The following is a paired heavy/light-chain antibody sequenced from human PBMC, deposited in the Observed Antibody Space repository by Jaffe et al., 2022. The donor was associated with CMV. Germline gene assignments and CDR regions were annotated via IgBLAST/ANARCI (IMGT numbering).Heavy chain of an antibody. CDR3: ARDDYVNYYRWGSYRLLD. V-gene: IGHV4-4*07. D-gene: IGHD3-16*02. CDR1: GDSISRYH. Sequence: QVQLQESGPGLVKPSETLSLTCAVSGDSISRYHWTWVRQPAGKGLEFIGRIYNTGETDYSPSLKSRVTVSVDISKNVFSLKMTSVTAADTAVYYCARDDYVNYYRWGSYRLLDWGQGILIAVSS. CDR2: IYNTGET. J-gene: IGHJ4*02.
Light chain of an antibody. J-gene: IGKJ2*01. V-gene: IGKV1-39*01. Sequence: DIQMTQSSSSLSASVGDRVTIPCRANQSISVYLNWYQQKPGEAPKLLIYAASALLSGVPSRFSGSGSGTDFTLTISSLQPEDFATYYCQQSYSSPPTFGQGTKLEMK. CDR3: QQSYSSPPT. CDR1: QSISVY. CDR2: AAS.